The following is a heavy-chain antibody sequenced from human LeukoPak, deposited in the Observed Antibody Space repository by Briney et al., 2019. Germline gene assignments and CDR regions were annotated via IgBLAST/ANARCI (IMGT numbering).Heavy chain of an antibody. D-gene: IGHD3-22*01. CDR1: GYTFTSYG. Sequence: ASVKVSCKASGYTFTSYGISWVRQAPGQGLEWMGWISAYNGNTNYAQKLQGRVTMTTDTSTSTAYMELRSLRSDDTAVYYCARDLRLVSNYYDSSGYYHRYWGRGTLVAVSS. V-gene: IGHV1-18*01. CDR2: ISAYNGNT. J-gene: IGHJ4*02. CDR3: ARDLRLVSNYYDSSGYYHRY.